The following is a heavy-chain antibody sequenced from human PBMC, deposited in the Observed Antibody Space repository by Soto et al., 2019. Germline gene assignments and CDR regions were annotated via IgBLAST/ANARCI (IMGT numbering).Heavy chain of an antibody. Sequence: EVQLVESGGGLVQPGESLRLSCAASGFTFSYYWMHWVRQAPGKGLVWVSRIHSDGSSTTYADSVKGRFTISRDNARNPLYLQMNSLRAEDTAVYYFARGARGAFDLWGQGTVVTVSS. J-gene: IGHJ3*01. V-gene: IGHV3-74*01. CDR2: IHSDGSST. CDR3: ARGARGAFDL. CDR1: GFTFSYYW. D-gene: IGHD1-26*01.